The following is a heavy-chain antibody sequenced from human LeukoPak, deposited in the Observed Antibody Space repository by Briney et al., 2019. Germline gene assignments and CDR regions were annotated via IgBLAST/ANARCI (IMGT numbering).Heavy chain of an antibody. Sequence: SETLSLTCTVSDDSITIYYWSWIRQPPGKGLEWIGYIDHTGITNYNPSLNSRVTISRDTSKNHFSLELSSATAADTAVYYCGRVTGYMIEDYFDYWGQGTLVTVSS. J-gene: IGHJ4*02. CDR3: GRVTGYMIEDYFDY. CDR2: IDHTGIT. D-gene: IGHD3-22*01. V-gene: IGHV4-59*01. CDR1: DDSITIYY.